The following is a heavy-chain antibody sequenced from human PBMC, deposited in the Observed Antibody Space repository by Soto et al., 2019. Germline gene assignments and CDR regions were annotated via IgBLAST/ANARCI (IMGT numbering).Heavy chain of an antibody. CDR1: GFSISSGGYS. Sequence: SETLSLTCAVSGFSISSGGYSWSWIRQPPGKGLEWIGYIYHSGSTYYNPSLKSRVTISVDRSKNQCSLKLSSVTAADTAVYYCARDRRDYDSSGYSGFDPWGQGTLVTVSS. V-gene: IGHV4-30-2*01. CDR2: IYHSGST. J-gene: IGHJ5*02. CDR3: ARDRRDYDSSGYSGFDP. D-gene: IGHD3-22*01.